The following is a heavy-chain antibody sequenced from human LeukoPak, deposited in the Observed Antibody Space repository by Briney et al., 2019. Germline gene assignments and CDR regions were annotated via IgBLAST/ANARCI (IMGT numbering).Heavy chain of an antibody. Sequence: PGGSLRLSCAASGFTFSSYGMHWVRQAPGKGLEWVAVIWYDGSNKYYADSVKGRFTISRDNSKNTLYLQMNSLRAEDTAVYYCARGRSPWYSSGWSNAYYFDYWGQGTLVTVSS. CDR1: GFTFSSYG. CDR3: ARGRSPWYSSGWSNAYYFDY. CDR2: IWYDGSNK. V-gene: IGHV3-33*01. J-gene: IGHJ4*02. D-gene: IGHD6-19*01.